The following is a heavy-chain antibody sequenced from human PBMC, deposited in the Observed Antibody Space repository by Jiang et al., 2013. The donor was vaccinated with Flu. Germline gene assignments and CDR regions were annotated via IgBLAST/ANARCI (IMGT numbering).Heavy chain of an antibody. CDR3: AHTRSVWGLAARMFDP. J-gene: IGHJ5*02. Sequence: KPTQTLTLTCTFSGFSLSASGVGVGWIRQPPGKALEWLALIYWDDDKRYSPSLKNRLSITKDTAKNQVVLTMTTVDPVDTATYYCAHTRSVWGLAARMFDPWGQGTLVIVSS. D-gene: IGHD2-21*02. V-gene: IGHV2-5*02. CDR1: GFSLSASGVG. CDR2: IYWDDDK.